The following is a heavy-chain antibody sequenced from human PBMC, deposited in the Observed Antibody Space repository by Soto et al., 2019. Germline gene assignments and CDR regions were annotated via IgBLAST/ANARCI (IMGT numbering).Heavy chain of an antibody. CDR3: AKDIYSGYDYHTFDY. Sequence: EVQLLESGGGLVQPGGSLRLSCAASGFTFSSYAMSWVRQAPGKGLEWVSAISGSGGSTYYADSVKGRFTISRDNSKNTLYLQMNSRRAEDTAVYYCAKDIYSGYDYHTFDYWGQGTLVTVSS. CDR2: ISGSGGST. CDR1: GFTFSSYA. J-gene: IGHJ4*02. D-gene: IGHD5-12*01. V-gene: IGHV3-23*01.